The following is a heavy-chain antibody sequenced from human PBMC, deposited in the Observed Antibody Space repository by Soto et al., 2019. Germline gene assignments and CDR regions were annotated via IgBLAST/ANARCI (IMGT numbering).Heavy chain of an antibody. CDR1: GFTFSTYA. CDR3: AHPRGYGVFDAYDI. J-gene: IGHJ3*02. Sequence: GGSLRLSCAASGFTFSTYAMSWVRQAPGKGLEWVSAISGSGDYTYYADSVKGRFTISRDNSIKRLYLQVNSLRTEDTAVYYWAHPRGYGVFDAYDIWGQGAMVTVS. V-gene: IGHV3-23*01. CDR2: ISGSGDYT. D-gene: IGHD4-17*01.